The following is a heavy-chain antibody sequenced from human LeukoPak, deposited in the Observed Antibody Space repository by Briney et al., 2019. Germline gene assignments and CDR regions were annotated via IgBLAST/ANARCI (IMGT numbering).Heavy chain of an antibody. J-gene: IGHJ6*02. Sequence: GGSLRLSCAASEFTVSSYWMSWVRQAPGKGLEWVANIKQDGSEKYYVDSVKGRFTISRDNAKNSLYLQMNSLRAEDTAVYYCARDGTYYDFWSGPPMDVWGQGTTVTVSS. V-gene: IGHV3-7*01. CDR1: EFTVSSYW. D-gene: IGHD3-3*01. CDR3: ARDGTYYDFWSGPPMDV. CDR2: IKQDGSEK.